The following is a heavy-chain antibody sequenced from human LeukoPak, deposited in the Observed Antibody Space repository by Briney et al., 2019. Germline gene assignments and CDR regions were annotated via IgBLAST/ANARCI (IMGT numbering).Heavy chain of an antibody. CDR3: ARSLSWLFPEDAFDI. V-gene: IGHV1-18*01. CDR1: GYTFTSYG. Sequence: GASVKVSCKASGYTFTSYGISWVRQAPGQGFEWMGWISAYNGNTNYAQKLQGRVTMTTDTSTSTAYMELRSLRSDDTAVYYCARSLSWLFPEDAFDIWGQGTMVTVSS. D-gene: IGHD3-22*01. J-gene: IGHJ3*02. CDR2: ISAYNGNT.